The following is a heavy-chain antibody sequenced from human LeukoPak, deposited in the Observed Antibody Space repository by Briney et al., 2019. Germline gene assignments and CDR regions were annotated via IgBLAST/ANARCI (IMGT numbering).Heavy chain of an antibody. CDR2: IFSGGST. CDR3: ARELNDYEGF. D-gene: IGHD4-17*01. V-gene: IGHV3-53*01. CDR1: GFTVSSNY. Sequence: PGGSLRLSCAASGFTVSSNYMSWVRPAPGKGLEWDSVIFSGGSTYYADSVKGRFTISRDNSKNTLYLQMNSLRAEDTAVYYCARELNDYEGFWGQGTLVTVSS. J-gene: IGHJ4*02.